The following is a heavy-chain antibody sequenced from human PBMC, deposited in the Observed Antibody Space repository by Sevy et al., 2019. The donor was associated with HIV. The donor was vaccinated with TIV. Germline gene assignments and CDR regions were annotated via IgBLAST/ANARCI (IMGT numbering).Heavy chain of an antibody. D-gene: IGHD5-12*01. J-gene: IGHJ4*02. CDR3: ARGISGYESGYFDS. Sequence: GSLRLSCATSGFTFSTYDMHWVRQAPGKGLEWVAIIWSNGINKYYADSVRGRFTISRDISKNTLNLQLDSLRADDTAVYYCARGISGYESGYFDSWGQGTLVTVSS. V-gene: IGHV3-33*01. CDR2: IWSNGINK. CDR1: GFTFSTYD.